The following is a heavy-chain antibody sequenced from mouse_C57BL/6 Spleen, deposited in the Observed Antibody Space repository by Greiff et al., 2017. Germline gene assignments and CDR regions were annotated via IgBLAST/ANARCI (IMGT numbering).Heavy chain of an antibody. D-gene: IGHD2-2*01. CDR2: ISSGGSYT. Sequence: EVQVVESGGDLVKPGGSLKLSCAASGFTFSSYGMSWVRQTPDKRLEWVATISSGGSYTYYPDSVKGRFTISRDNAKNTLYLQMSSLKSEDTAMYYCARLLWLRRDYWYFDVWGTGTTVTVSS. CDR3: ARLLWLRRDYWYFDV. V-gene: IGHV5-6*01. J-gene: IGHJ1*03. CDR1: GFTFSSYG.